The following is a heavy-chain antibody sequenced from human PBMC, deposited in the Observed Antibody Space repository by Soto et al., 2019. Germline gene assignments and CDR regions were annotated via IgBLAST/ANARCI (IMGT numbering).Heavy chain of an antibody. J-gene: IGHJ6*03. CDR3: ARVPREQLARDYYYYMDV. CDR1: GGSISSYY. CDR2: IYYSGST. Sequence: SETLSLTGTVSGGSISSYYWSWIRQPPGKGLEWIGYIYYSGSTNYNPSLKSRVTISVDTSKNQFSLKLSSVTAADTAVYYWARVPREQLARDYYYYMDVWGKGTTVTVSS. D-gene: IGHD6-6*01. V-gene: IGHV4-59*01.